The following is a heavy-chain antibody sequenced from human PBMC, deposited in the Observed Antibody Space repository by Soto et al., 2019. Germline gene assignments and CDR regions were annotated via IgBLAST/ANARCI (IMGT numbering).Heavy chain of an antibody. CDR3: ARVRWTVAGPGHFDY. CDR2: IYYSGST. CDR1: VGSISSYY. V-gene: IGHV4-59*01. D-gene: IGHD6-19*01. Sequence: QVQLQESGPGLVKPSETLSLTCTVSVGSISSYYWSWIRQPPGKGLEWIGYIYYSGSTNYNPSLKCRVTISVDASKNQFSLKLSSVTAADTAVYYCARVRWTVAGPGHFDYWGQGTLVTVSS. J-gene: IGHJ4*02.